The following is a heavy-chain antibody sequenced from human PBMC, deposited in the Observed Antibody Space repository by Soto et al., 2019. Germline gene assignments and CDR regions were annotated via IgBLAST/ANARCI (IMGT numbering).Heavy chain of an antibody. V-gene: IGHV4-34*01. J-gene: IGHJ5*02. Sequence: SLTCAVYGGSFSGYYWSWIRQPPGKGLEWIGEINHSGSTNYNPSLKSRVTISVDTSKNQFSLKLSSVTAADTAVYYCARARPPILTGRRWFDPWGQGTLVTVSS. CDR3: ARARPPILTGRRWFDP. D-gene: IGHD3-9*01. CDR1: GGSFSGYY. CDR2: INHSGST.